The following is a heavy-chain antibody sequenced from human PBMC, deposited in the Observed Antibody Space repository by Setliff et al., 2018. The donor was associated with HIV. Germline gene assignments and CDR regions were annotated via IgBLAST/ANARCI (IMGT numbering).Heavy chain of an antibody. Sequence: PSETLSLTCTLNGVPLSDYYWNWIRQSPGKGLEWIVEVNHNGNINYNPSLKSRVTVSVDTSKTRYSLKMISVTAADTAMYYCAISIVGVTSEMYWAQGTLVTSPQ. CDR1: GVPLSDYY. J-gene: IGHJ4*02. V-gene: IGHV4-34*01. CDR3: AISIVGVTSEMY. CDR2: VNHNGNI. D-gene: IGHD2-21*02.